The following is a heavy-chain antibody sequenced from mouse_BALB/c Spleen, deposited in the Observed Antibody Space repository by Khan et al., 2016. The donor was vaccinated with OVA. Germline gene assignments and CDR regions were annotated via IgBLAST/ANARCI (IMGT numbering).Heavy chain of an antibody. CDR3: ARQPCYHYNFIDY. CDR1: GFSITNYD. Sequence: QVQLKESGPGLVAPSQSLSITCTISGFSITNYDVHWVRQPPGKGLEWLVLMWNDGSTTYNSALKSRLTISKDNSKSQDFLKMNSIQTDDTAMYFCARQPCYHYNFIDYWGQGTSVTVSS. V-gene: IGHV2-6-1*01. CDR2: MWNDGST. J-gene: IGHJ4*01.